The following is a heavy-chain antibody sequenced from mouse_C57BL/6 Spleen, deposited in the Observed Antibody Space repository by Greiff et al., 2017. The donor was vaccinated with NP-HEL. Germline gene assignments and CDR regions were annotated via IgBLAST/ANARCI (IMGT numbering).Heavy chain of an antibody. D-gene: IGHD1-1*01. Sequence: VQLQEPGAELVKPGAPVKMSCKASGYTFTTYPIEWMKQNHGQSLEWIGNFHPYNDDTKYNEKFKGKATLTVEKSSSTVYLELSRLTSDDSAVYDCARSSSYPYWYFDVWGTGTTVTVSS. V-gene: IGHV1-47*01. CDR1: GYTFTTYP. J-gene: IGHJ1*03. CDR2: FHPYNDDT. CDR3: ARSSSYPYWYFDV.